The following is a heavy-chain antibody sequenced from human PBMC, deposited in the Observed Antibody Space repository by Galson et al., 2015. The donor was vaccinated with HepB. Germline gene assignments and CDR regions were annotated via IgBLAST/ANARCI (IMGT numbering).Heavy chain of an antibody. D-gene: IGHD1-26*01. CDR1: GGSISSYY. CDR2: IYYSGST. CDR3: ARRVRSYYGYYYYYMDV. V-gene: IGHV4-59*08. Sequence: ETLSLTCTVSGGSISSYYWSWIRQPPGKGLEWIGYIYYSGSTNYNPSLKSRVTISVDTSKNQFSLKLSSVTAADTAVYYCARRVRSYYGYYYYYMDVWGKGTTVTVSS. J-gene: IGHJ6*03.